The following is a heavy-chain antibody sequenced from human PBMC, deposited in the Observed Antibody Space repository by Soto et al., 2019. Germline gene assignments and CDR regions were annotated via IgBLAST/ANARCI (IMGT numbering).Heavy chain of an antibody. CDR3: ARDPWAADY. J-gene: IGHJ4*02. V-gene: IGHV3-66*01. CDR1: GFTVSTKY. Sequence: ESGGGLVQPGGSLRLSCAASGFTVSTKYMSWVRQAPGKGLEWVSVIYSGGSTFYADSVRGRFTISRDNSKNTGNLQMNSLRAEDTAVYYCARDPWAADYWGQGTLVTVSS. CDR2: IYSGGST. D-gene: IGHD3-16*01.